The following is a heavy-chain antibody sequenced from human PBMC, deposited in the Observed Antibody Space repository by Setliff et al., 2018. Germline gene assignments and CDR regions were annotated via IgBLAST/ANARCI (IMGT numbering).Heavy chain of an antibody. CDR2: ITVYNGNV. Sequence: GASVKVSCKASAYPFRTYSITWVRQAPGQGLGWMGLITVYNGNVIYAENFQGRVTLTTDTSTSTGYMEMRSLRSDDTAVYYCARLGFGEIYYYGMDVWGQGTLVTVSS. CDR3: ARLGFGEIYYYGMDV. D-gene: IGHD3-10*01. V-gene: IGHV1-18*04. J-gene: IGHJ6*02. CDR1: AYPFRTYS.